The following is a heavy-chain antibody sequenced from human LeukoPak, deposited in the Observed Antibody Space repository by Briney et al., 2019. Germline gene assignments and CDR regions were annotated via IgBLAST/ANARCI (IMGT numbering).Heavy chain of an antibody. Sequence: SETLSLTCTVSGGSISSYYWSWIRQPPGKGLEWIGYIYYSGGTNYNPSLKSRVTISVDTSKNQFSLKLSSVTAADTDVYYCARAGSGWYGGGDYWGQGTLVTVSS. J-gene: IGHJ4*02. V-gene: IGHV4-59*01. CDR1: GGSISSYY. D-gene: IGHD6-19*01. CDR3: ARAGSGWYGGGDY. CDR2: IYYSGGT.